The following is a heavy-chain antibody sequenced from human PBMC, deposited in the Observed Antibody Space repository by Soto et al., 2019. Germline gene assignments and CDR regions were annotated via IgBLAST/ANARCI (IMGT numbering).Heavy chain of an antibody. CDR2: ISSSGSTT. J-gene: IGHJ4*02. CDR3: AKDILYDILTGYYDY. D-gene: IGHD3-9*01. CDR1: GFTFSSYS. Sequence: GGSLRLSCAASGFTFSSYSMNWVRQAPGKGLEWVSYISSSGSTTYYADSVKGRFTISRDNSKNTLYLQMNSLRAEDTAVYYCAKDILYDILTGYYDYWGQGTLVTVSS. V-gene: IGHV3-23*01.